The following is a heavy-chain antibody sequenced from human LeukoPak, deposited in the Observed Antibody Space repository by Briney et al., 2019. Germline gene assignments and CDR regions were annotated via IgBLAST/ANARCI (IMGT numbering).Heavy chain of an antibody. J-gene: IGHJ3*02. CDR1: GYIFTSCS. Sequence: GESLKISCKGSGYIFTSCSIGWVRQMPGKGLEWMGIIYPGDSDTRYSPSFQGQVTISADKSISTAYLQWSSLKASDTAMYYCARLTVRGHYDSSGYPSDAFDIWGQGTMVTVSS. CDR2: IYPGDSDT. D-gene: IGHD3-22*01. V-gene: IGHV5-51*01. CDR3: ARLTVRGHYDSSGYPSDAFDI.